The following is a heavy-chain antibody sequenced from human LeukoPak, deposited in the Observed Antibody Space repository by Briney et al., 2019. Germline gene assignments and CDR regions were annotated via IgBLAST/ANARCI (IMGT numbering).Heavy chain of an antibody. CDR3: ARAWSLDY. V-gene: IGHV3-9*01. CDR2: ISWNSGSI. Sequence: GGSLRLSCAASGFTFDDYAMHWVRQAPGKGLEWVSGISWNSGSIGYADSVKGRFTISRDNAKNSLYLQMNSLRAEDTALYYCARAWSLDYWGQGTLVTVSS. J-gene: IGHJ4*02. CDR1: GFTFDDYA. D-gene: IGHD1-26*01.